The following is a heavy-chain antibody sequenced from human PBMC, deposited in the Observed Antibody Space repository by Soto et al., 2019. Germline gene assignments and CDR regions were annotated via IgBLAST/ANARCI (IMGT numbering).Heavy chain of an antibody. V-gene: IGHV3-49*03. Sequence: GGSLRLSCTASGFTFGDYAMSWFRQAPGKGLAWVGFIRSKAYGGTTEYAASVKGRFTISRDDSKSIAYLQMNSLKTEDTAVYYCTRDKGPYYYDSRDRPDAFDIWGQGTMVTVSS. CDR2: IRSKAYGGTT. D-gene: IGHD3-22*01. CDR3: TRDKGPYYYDSRDRPDAFDI. J-gene: IGHJ3*02. CDR1: GFTFGDYA.